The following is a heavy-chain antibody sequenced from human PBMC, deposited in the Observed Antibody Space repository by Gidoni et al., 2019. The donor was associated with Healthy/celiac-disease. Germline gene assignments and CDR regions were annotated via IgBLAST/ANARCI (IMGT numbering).Heavy chain of an antibody. D-gene: IGHD3-22*01. CDR2: ISGSGGST. J-gene: IGHJ4*02. CDR1: GFTFSSYA. Sequence: EVQLLESGGGLVQPGGSLRLSCAASGFTFSSYAMSWVRPAPGKGLGWVSAISGSGGSTYYADTVKGRFTISRDNSKNTLYLQMNSLRAEDTAVYYCAKGTTMIVVAADYWGQGTLVTVSS. CDR3: AKGTTMIVVAADY. V-gene: IGHV3-23*01.